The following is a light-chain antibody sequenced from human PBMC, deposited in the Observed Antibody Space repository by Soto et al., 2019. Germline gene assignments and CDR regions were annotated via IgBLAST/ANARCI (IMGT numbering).Light chain of an antibody. CDR3: QQYYSFPPT. Sequence: IQLTQSPAFLSPSIGESVTITCRASQVISTSLAWYQQKPGKAPKLLIYDASSLESGVPSRFSGRGSGTDFTLTISSLQPEDFATYYCQQYYSFPPTFGQGTKLDIK. J-gene: IGKJ1*01. CDR2: DAS. V-gene: IGKV1-13*02. CDR1: QVISTS.